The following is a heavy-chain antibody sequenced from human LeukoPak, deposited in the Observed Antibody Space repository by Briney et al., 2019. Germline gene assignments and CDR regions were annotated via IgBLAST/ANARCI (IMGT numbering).Heavy chain of an antibody. V-gene: IGHV3-74*01. D-gene: IGHD3-22*01. CDR1: GFTFSSYW. CDR2: INSDGSST. Sequence: GRSLRLSCAASGFTFSSYWMHWVRQAPGKGLVWVSRINSDGSSTSYADSATGRFTISRDNAKNTLYLQMNSQRAEDTAVYYCARDSGKYDSSGYLLDYWGQGTLVTVSS. J-gene: IGHJ4*02. CDR3: ARDSGKYDSSGYLLDY.